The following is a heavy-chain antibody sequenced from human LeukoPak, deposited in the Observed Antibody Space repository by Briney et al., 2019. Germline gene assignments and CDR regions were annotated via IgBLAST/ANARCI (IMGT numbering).Heavy chain of an antibody. Sequence: GASVKVSCKVSGYTLTELSMHWVRQAPGKGLEWMGGFDPEDGETIYAQKFQGRVTMTEDTSTDTAYMELSGLRSEDTAVYYCATVGITMTPFDYWGQGTLVTVSS. CDR2: FDPEDGET. J-gene: IGHJ4*02. CDR3: ATVGITMTPFDY. V-gene: IGHV1-24*01. CDR1: GYTLTELS. D-gene: IGHD3-22*01.